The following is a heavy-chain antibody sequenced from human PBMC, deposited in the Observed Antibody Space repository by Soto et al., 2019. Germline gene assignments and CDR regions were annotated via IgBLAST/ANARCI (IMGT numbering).Heavy chain of an antibody. J-gene: IGHJ6*03. CDR2: ISAYNGNT. CDR3: ARNGVSPYYYYYMDV. CDR1: GYTFTIYG. Sequence: ASLKVSCKASGYTFTIYGISWVRQAPGQGLEWMGWISAYNGNTNYAQKLQGRVTMTTDTSTSTAYMELRSLRSDDTAVYYCARNGVSPYYYYYMDVWGKGTTVTVSS. V-gene: IGHV1-18*01. D-gene: IGHD2-8*01.